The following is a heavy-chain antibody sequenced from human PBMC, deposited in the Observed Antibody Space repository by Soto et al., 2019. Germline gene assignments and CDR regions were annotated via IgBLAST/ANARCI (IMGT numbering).Heavy chain of an antibody. CDR1: GGSISSGGYY. CDR2: IYYSGST. J-gene: IGHJ5*02. D-gene: IGHD2-2*01. V-gene: IGHV4-31*03. Sequence: QVQLQESGPGLVKPSQTLSLTCTVSGGSISSGGYYWSWIRQHPGKGLEWIGYIYYSGSTYYNPSLKSRVTISVDTSKNQFSLKLSSVTAADTAVYYCARALGSRDIVVVPAANANWFDPWGQGTLVTVSS. CDR3: ARALGSRDIVVVPAANANWFDP.